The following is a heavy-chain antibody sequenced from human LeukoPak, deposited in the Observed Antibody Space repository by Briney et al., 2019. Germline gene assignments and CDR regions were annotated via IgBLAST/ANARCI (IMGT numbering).Heavy chain of an antibody. V-gene: IGHV1-18*01. CDR1: RTTLSNYG. CDR2: ISAYNGNT. D-gene: IGHD2-15*01. CDR3: ARDCSGGTCYLDY. J-gene: IGHJ4*02. Sequence: ASVKVSCKASRTTLSNYGITWVRQAPGQGLEWMGWISAYNGNTNYAQKFQGRATMTTDTSTSTAYMELRSLRSDDTALYYCARDCSGGTCYLDYWGQGTLVTVSS.